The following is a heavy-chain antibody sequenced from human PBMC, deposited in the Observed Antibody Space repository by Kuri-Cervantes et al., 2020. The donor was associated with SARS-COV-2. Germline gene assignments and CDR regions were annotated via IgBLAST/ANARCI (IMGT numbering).Heavy chain of an antibody. J-gene: IGHJ4*02. D-gene: IGHD2-15*01. CDR3: VVGFFSSRKWDY. V-gene: IGHV1-8*02. CDR2: INPNSGNT. Sequence: ASVKVSCKASGYTFTGYYMHWVRQAPGQGLEWMGWINPNSGNTGYAQKFQGRVTMTRNTSISTAYMELSSLTSEDTAVYYCVVGFFSSRKWDYWGQGTLVTVSS. CDR1: GYTFTGYY.